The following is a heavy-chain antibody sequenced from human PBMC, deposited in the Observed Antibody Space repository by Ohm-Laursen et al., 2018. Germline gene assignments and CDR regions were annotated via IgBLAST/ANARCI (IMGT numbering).Heavy chain of an antibody. D-gene: IGHD6-13*01. CDR2: IYYSGST. CDR1: GGSISSYY. V-gene: IGHV4-59*07. J-gene: IGHJ4*02. Sequence: SDTLSLTCTVSGGSISSYYWSWIRQPPGKGLEWIGYIYYSGSTNYNPSLKSRVTISVDTSKNQFSLKLSSVTAADTAVYYCARMAYGYSSSSFDYWGQGTLVTVSS. CDR3: ARMAYGYSSSSFDY.